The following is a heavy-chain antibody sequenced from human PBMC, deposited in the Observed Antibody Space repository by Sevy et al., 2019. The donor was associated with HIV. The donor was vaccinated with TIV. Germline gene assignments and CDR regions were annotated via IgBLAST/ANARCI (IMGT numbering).Heavy chain of an antibody. J-gene: IGHJ4*02. Sequence: GGSLRLSCEASGFTFSNYGMHWVRQAPGKGLEWVAIISHDGSNKYYTDSVKGRFTISRDNSKHSLYLQINSLRPEDKGVYYCAKDISGASSSWSFDYWGQGTLVTVSS. V-gene: IGHV3-30*18. CDR3: AKDISGASSSWSFDY. D-gene: IGHD6-19*01. CDR2: ISHDGSNK. CDR1: GFTFSNYG.